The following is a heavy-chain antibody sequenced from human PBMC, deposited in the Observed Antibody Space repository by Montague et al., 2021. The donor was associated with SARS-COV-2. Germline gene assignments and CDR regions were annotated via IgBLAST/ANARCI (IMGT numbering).Heavy chain of an antibody. CDR1: GGSFSNYY. V-gene: IGHV4-34*01. Sequence: SETLSLTCAVYGGSFSNYYWTWIRQSPGKGLEWIGEITHTGGTXXXPSXXXRATVSVDTSKNQFSLKLTSMTAADTAVYFCARVASDGGWRGGRRYYHYAMDVWGQGTSVIVS. J-gene: IGHJ6*02. D-gene: IGHD4-23*01. CDR3: ARVASDGGWRGGRRYYHYAMDV. CDR2: ITHTGGT.